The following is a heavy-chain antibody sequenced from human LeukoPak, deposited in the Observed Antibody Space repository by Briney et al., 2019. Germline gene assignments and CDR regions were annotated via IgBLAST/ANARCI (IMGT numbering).Heavy chain of an antibody. CDR1: GFSFSYYA. V-gene: IGHV3-30-3*01. CDR3: ARVATIYHDSSGYYLGY. Sequence: RSLRLSCAASGFSFSYYAMHWVRQAPGKGLEWVAVKPYDGSNKYYADSVKGRFTISRDNSKNTLYLHMNSLRAEDTAVYYCARVATIYHDSSGYYLGYWGQGTLVTVSS. CDR2: KPYDGSNK. J-gene: IGHJ4*02. D-gene: IGHD3-22*01.